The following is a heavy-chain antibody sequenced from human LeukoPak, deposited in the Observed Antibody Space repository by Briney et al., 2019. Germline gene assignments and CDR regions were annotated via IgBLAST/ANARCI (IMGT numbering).Heavy chain of an antibody. V-gene: IGHV4-59*01. CDR2: IYYSGST. J-gene: IGHJ4*02. Sequence: SETLSLTCTVSGGSISSYYWSWIRQPPGKGLEWIGYIYYSGSTNYNPPLKSRVTISVDTSKNQFSLKLSSVTAADTAVYYCAREAVDDSSGYYDYWGQGTLVTVSS. CDR1: GGSISSYY. CDR3: AREAVDDSSGYYDY. D-gene: IGHD3-22*01.